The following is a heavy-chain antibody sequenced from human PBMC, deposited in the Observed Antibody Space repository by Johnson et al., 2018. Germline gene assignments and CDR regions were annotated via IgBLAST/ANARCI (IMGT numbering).Heavy chain of an antibody. Sequence: VQLQESGGGLVQPGGSLKLSCAASGFTFSGSAMHWVRQASGKGLEWVGRIRSKANNYATAYAASVKGRFTVSRDDSKNTAYLQMNSLRAEDTAVYYCARGYYDSSGYDYYYYMDVWGKGTTVTVSS. J-gene: IGHJ6*03. D-gene: IGHD3-22*01. CDR2: IRSKANNYAT. CDR3: ARGYYDSSGYDYYYYMDV. CDR1: GFTFSGSA. V-gene: IGHV3-73*02.